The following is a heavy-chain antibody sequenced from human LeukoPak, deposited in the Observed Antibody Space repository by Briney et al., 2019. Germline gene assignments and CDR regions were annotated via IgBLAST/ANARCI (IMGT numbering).Heavy chain of an antibody. D-gene: IGHD3-22*01. CDR1: GGSISSYY. Sequence: SETLSLTCTVSGGSISSYYWSWIRQPPGKGLEWIGYIYYSGSTNYNPSLKSRVTMSVDTSKNQFSLKLSSVTAADTAVYYCARDPEEYYYDSWGQGTLVTVSS. J-gene: IGHJ4*02. CDR3: ARDPEEYYYDS. V-gene: IGHV4-59*01. CDR2: IYYSGST.